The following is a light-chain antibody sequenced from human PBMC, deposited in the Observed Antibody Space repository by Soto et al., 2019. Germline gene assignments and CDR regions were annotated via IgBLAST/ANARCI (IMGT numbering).Light chain of an antibody. CDR1: QSVSSLY. J-gene: IGKJ1*01. CDR2: GAS. Sequence: EIVLTQSPGTLSLSPGERATLSCRASQSVSSLYLAWFQQKPGQAPRLLIYGASTRATGIPDRFSGSGSGTDFTLTISRLGRKDFAVYYCEQYGRSPPWTFGQGTKVEIK. V-gene: IGKV3-20*01. CDR3: EQYGRSPPWT.